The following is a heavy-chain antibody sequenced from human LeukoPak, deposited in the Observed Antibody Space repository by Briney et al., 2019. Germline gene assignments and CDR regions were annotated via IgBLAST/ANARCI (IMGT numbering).Heavy chain of an antibody. D-gene: IGHD6-13*01. CDR3: ARDGQQLAPYAMDV. CDR1: GFRFGSHA. V-gene: IGHV3-33*01. J-gene: IGHJ6*04. Sequence: GGSLRLSCAASGFRFGSHAVHWVRQAPGKGLEWLAQIWYDGSNKYYVDSVKGRFTTSRDNSKKTVYLQMNSLRAEDTAVYFCARDGQQLAPYAMDVWGKGTTVTVSS. CDR2: IWYDGSNK.